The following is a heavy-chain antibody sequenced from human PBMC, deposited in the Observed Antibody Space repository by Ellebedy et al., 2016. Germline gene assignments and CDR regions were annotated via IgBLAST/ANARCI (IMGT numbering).Heavy chain of an antibody. CDR1: GGSISGYY. CDR2: VYYSGTP. D-gene: IGHD2-15*01. J-gene: IGHJ6*02. Sequence: GSLRLXXTVSGGSISGYYWSWVRQPPGKGLEWIGYVYYSGTPNYNPSLKSRVTISLDRSNNQFSLKLTSVTAADTAVYYCARGYCSGGRCYAYGMDVWGQGTTVTASS. CDR3: ARGYCSGGRCYAYGMDV. V-gene: IGHV4-59*01.